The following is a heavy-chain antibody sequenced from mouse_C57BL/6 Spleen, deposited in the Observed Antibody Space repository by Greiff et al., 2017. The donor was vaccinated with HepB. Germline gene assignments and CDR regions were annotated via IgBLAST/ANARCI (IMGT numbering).Heavy chain of an antibody. CDR1: GFTFSSYA. CDR2: ISDGGSYT. Sequence: EVKLMESGGGLVKPGGSLKLSCAASGFTFSSYAMSWVRQTPEKRLEWVATISDGGSYTYYPDNVKGRFTISRDNAKNNLYLQMSHLKSEDTAMYYCARERTIYYDYWGQGTTLTVSS. J-gene: IGHJ2*01. V-gene: IGHV5-4*01. CDR3: ARERTIYYDY.